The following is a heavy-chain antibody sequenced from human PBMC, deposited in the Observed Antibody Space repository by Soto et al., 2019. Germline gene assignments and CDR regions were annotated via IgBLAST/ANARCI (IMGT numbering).Heavy chain of an antibody. CDR3: ARHSKDIVVVVAAIYYYYGMDV. CDR1: VYSFTSYW. D-gene: IGHD2-15*01. J-gene: IGHJ6*02. V-gene: IGHV5-10-1*01. Sequence: GESLKISCKGSVYSFTSYWISWVRQMPGKGLEWMGRIDPSDSYTNYSPSFQGHVTISADKSISTAYLQWSSLKASDTAMYYCARHSKDIVVVVAAIYYYYGMDVWGQGTTVTVSS. CDR2: IDPSDSYT.